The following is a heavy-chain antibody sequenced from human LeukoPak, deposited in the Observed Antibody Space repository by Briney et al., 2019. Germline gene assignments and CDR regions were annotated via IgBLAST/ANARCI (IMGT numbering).Heavy chain of an antibody. CDR1: GFTFSSYS. V-gene: IGHV3-21*01. CDR2: ISSSSSYI. J-gene: IGHJ4*02. Sequence: GGSLRLSCAASGFTFSSYSMNWVRQAPGKGLEWVSSISSSSSYIYYADSVKGRFTISRDNAKNSLYLQMNSLRAEDTAVYYCARGRSEQITFGGVIVKFDYWGQGTLVTVSS. CDR3: ARGRSEQITFGGVIVKFDY. D-gene: IGHD3-16*02.